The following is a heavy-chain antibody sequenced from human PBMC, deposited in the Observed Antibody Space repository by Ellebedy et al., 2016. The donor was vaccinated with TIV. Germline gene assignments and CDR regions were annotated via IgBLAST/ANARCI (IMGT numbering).Heavy chain of an antibody. CDR3: ARADYFDNSPLFRSF. CDR1: GDGFTNYA. Sequence: ASVKVSCKTSGDGFTNYAINWLRQAPGQGFQWLGWINTNTGNPTYAQGFAGRFVFSLDTSVSTAFLQISSLTADDTALYYCARADYFDNSPLFRSFWGQGTLVTVSS. CDR2: INTNTGNP. J-gene: IGHJ1*01. V-gene: IGHV7-4-1*02. D-gene: IGHD3-22*01.